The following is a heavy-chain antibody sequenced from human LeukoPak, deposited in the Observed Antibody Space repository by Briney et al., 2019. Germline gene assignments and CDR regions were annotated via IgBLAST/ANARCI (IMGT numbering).Heavy chain of an antibody. Sequence: SETLSLTCTVSGGSISSYYWSWIRQPPGKGLEWIGYIYYSGSTNYNPSLKSRVTISVDTSKNQFSLKLSSVTAADTAVYYCAREWGPSIFTMIVVVRGYFDYWGQGTLVTVSS. V-gene: IGHV4-59*12. J-gene: IGHJ4*02. D-gene: IGHD3-22*01. CDR3: AREWGPSIFTMIVVVRGYFDY. CDR2: IYYSGST. CDR1: GGSISSYY.